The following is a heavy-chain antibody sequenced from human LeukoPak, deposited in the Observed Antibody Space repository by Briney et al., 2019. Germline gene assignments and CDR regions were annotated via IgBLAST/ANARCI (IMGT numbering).Heavy chain of an antibody. J-gene: IGHJ2*01. CDR3: ASFIVGATDMNWYFDL. V-gene: IGHV3-7*03. Sequence: GGSLRLSCAASGFTFSNYWMRWVRQAPGKGLEWVANIKQDGSEKYYVDSVKGRFTISRDNAYNSLYLQMNTLRAEDTAVYYCASFIVGATDMNWYFDLWGRGTLVTVSS. D-gene: IGHD1-26*01. CDR2: IKQDGSEK. CDR1: GFTFSNYW.